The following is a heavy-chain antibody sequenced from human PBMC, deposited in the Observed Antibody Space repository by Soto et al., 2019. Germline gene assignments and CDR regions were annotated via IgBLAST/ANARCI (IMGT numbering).Heavy chain of an antibody. CDR3: ARDGLRFLEWLGFGWFDP. V-gene: IGHV1-46*01. J-gene: IGHJ5*02. CDR2: INPSGGST. CDR1: GYTFTSYY. Sequence: GASVKVSCKASGYTFTSYYMHWVRQAPGQGLEWMGIINPSGGSTSYAQKFQGRVTMTRDTSTSTVYMELSSLRSEDTAVYYCARDGLRFLEWLGFGWFDPCGQGTLVTVSS. D-gene: IGHD3-3*01.